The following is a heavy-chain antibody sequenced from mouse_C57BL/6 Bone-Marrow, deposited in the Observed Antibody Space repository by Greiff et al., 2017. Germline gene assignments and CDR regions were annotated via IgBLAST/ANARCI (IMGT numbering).Heavy chain of an antibody. V-gene: IGHV1-69*01. CDR3: ARSGYGRDY. CDR2: IDPSDSYT. Sequence: QVQLQQSGAELVMPGASVKLSCKASGYTFTSYWMHWVKQRPGQGLEWIGEIDPSDSYTNYNQQFKGKSTLTVDKSSSTAYMQLGSLTSEDSAVYYCARSGYGRDYWGQGTTLTVSS. J-gene: IGHJ2*01. D-gene: IGHD2-10*02. CDR1: GYTFTSYW.